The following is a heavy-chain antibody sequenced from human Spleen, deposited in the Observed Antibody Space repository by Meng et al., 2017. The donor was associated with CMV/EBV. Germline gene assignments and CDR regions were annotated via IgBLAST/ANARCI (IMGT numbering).Heavy chain of an antibody. Sequence: GESLKISCAASGFTFSSYAMSWVRQAPGKGLEWVSAISGSGGSTYYADSGKGRFTISRDNPKNTLYLQMNSLRAEDTAVYYCAKDLAYDFWSGYRNYYFDYWGQGTLVTVSS. D-gene: IGHD3-3*01. CDR3: AKDLAYDFWSGYRNYYFDY. CDR2: ISGSGGST. V-gene: IGHV3-23*01. J-gene: IGHJ4*02. CDR1: GFTFSSYA.